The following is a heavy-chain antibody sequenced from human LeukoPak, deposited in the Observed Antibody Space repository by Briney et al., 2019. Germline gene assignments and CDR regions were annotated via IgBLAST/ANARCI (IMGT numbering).Heavy chain of an antibody. J-gene: IGHJ4*02. CDR2: ISYDGSNK. V-gene: IGHV3-30*03. D-gene: IGHD2-15*01. Sequence: GGSLRLSCAASGFTFSSYGMHWVRQAPGKGLEWVAVISYDGSNKYYADSVKGRFTISRDNAKNSLYLQMNSLRAEDTAVYYCARDRGYCSGGSCYSANFDYWGQGTLVTVSS. CDR1: GFTFSSYG. CDR3: ARDRGYCSGGSCYSANFDY.